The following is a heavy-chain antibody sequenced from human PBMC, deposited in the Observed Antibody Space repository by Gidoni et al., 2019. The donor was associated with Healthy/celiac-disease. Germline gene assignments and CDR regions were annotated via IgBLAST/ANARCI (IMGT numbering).Heavy chain of an antibody. CDR1: GGSISSGGYY. CDR2: IYYSGST. V-gene: IGHV4-31*03. CDR3: ARGRGIAAAVFGYGMDV. J-gene: IGHJ6*02. D-gene: IGHD6-13*01. Sequence: GPGLVKPSQTLSLTCTVSGGSISSGGYYWSWIRQHPGKGLEWIGYIYYSGSTYYNPSLKSRVTISVDTSKNQFSLKLSSVTAADTAVYYCARGRGIAAAVFGYGMDVWGQGTTVTVSS.